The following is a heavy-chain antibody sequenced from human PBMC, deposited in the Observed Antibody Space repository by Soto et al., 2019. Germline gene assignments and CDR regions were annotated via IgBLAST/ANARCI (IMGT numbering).Heavy chain of an antibody. Sequence: ASVKVSCKASGYTFTSYGISWVRQAPGQGLEWMGWISAYNGNTNYAQKLQGRVTMTTDTSTSTAYMELRSLRSDDTAVYYCARDESSYYDSSGPSDAFDIWGQGTTGHRL. D-gene: IGHD3-22*01. CDR1: GYTFTSYG. J-gene: IGHJ3*02. CDR3: ARDESSYYDSSGPSDAFDI. CDR2: ISAYNGNT. V-gene: IGHV1-18*01.